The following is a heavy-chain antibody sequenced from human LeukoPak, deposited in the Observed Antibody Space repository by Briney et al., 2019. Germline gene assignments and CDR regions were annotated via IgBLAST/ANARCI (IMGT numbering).Heavy chain of an antibody. D-gene: IGHD3-9*01. Sequence: SETLSLTCTVSGASISSYYWSWIRQPPGKGLEWIGYIYYSGGTNHSPSLKSRVTISIDTSRNRVSLKLSSVTAADTAVYYRATTYYNILTGYHGGYDYWGQGALVTVSS. J-gene: IGHJ4*02. V-gene: IGHV4-59*08. CDR1: GASISSYY. CDR2: IYYSGGT. CDR3: ATTYYNILTGYHGGYDY.